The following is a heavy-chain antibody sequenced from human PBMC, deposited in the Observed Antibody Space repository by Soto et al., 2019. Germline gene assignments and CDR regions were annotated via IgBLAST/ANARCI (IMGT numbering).Heavy chain of an antibody. CDR1: GYTFTGYY. V-gene: IGHV1-2*02. D-gene: IGHD1-26*01. CDR3: ARPGIKYNWFDP. J-gene: IGHJ5*02. CDR2: INPNSGGT. Sequence: ASVKVSCKASGYTFTGYYMHWVLQAPGQGLEWMGWINPNSGGTNYAQKFQGRVTMTRDTSISTAYMELSRLRSDDTAVYYCARPGIKYNWFDPWGQGTLVTVSS.